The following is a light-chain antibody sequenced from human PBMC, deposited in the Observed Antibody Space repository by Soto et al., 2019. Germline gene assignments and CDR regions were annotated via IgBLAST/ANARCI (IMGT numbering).Light chain of an antibody. Sequence: QSVLTQPPSASGTPGQRVSISCSGTSSNIGRNIVNWYQQFPGTAPKLLIYNNNQRPSGGPDRFSGSKSGTSASLAISGLQSEDEAAYYCAAWDDSLNGVRFGGGTKLTVL. CDR3: AAWDDSLNGVR. CDR1: SSNIGRNI. J-gene: IGLJ2*01. CDR2: NNN. V-gene: IGLV1-44*01.